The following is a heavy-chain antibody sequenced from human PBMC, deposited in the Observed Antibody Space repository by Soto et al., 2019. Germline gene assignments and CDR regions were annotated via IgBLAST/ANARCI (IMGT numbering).Heavy chain of an antibody. J-gene: IGHJ4*02. CDR3: ACGYDFWSGYPYFDY. V-gene: IGHV1-69*01. D-gene: IGHD3-3*01. Sequence: QVQLVQSGAEVKKPGSSVKVSCKAYGGTFSSYAISWVRQAPGQGLEWMGGIIPIFGTANYAQKFQGRVTITADESTITACMELSSLRSEDTAVYYCACGYDFWSGYPYFDYWGQGTLVTVSS. CDR2: IIPIFGTA. CDR1: GGTFSSYA.